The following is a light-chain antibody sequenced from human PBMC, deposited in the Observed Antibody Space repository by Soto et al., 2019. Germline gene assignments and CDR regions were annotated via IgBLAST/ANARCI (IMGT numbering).Light chain of an antibody. CDR1: TSNVGAGFD. CDR2: GNH. Sequence: QSVLTQPPSVSGAPGQTVTISCTGSTSNVGAGFDVHWYHQLPGTAPKLLIFGNHNRPSGVPDRFSGSKSGPFASLAITGLQAEDEGLYYCQSYDSSLSAWVFGGGTKLTVL. CDR3: QSYDSSLSAWV. J-gene: IGLJ3*02. V-gene: IGLV1-40*01.